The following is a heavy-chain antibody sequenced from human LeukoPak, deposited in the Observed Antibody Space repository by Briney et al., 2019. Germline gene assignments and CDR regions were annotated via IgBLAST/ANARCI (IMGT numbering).Heavy chain of an antibody. CDR2: INPGGGVT. D-gene: IGHD2-8*01. Sequence: GASVKVSCKASGYTFTGYYMHWVRQAPGQGLEWMGWINPGGGVTKSAQNFQGRVTMTRDKSINTVYMELSGLTSDDTALYYCARGPNHYYYMDFWGTGTTVSVSS. J-gene: IGHJ6*03. CDR1: GYTFTGYY. V-gene: IGHV1-2*02. CDR3: ARGPNHYYYMDF.